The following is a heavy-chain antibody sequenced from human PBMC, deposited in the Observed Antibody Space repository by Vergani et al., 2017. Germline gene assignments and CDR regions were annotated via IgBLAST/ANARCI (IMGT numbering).Heavy chain of an antibody. D-gene: IGHD1-26*01. CDR1: GGSISSYY. Sequence: QVQLQESGPGLVKPSETLSLTCTVSGGSISSYYWSWIRQPPVKGLEWIGYIYYSGSTNYNPTLKSRVTISGYTSKNQCSLMLSSVTAADTAVYYCAREVYGNPKVGATEGDAFDIWGQGTMVTVSS. J-gene: IGHJ3*02. CDR2: IYYSGST. V-gene: IGHV4-59*01. CDR3: AREVYGNPKVGATEGDAFDI.